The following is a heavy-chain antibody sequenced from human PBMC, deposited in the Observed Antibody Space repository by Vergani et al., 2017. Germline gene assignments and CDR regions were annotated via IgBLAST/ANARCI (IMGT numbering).Heavy chain of an antibody. Sequence: QVQLQESGPGLVKPSETLSLTCTVSGGSISSYYWSWIWQPPGKGLEWIWYIYYSGSTNYNPSLKSRVTISVYTSKNQFSLKLSSVTAADTAVYYCARNPYCGGDCYSDAFDIWGQGTMVTVSS. D-gene: IGHD2-21*02. J-gene: IGHJ3*02. CDR2: IYYSGST. V-gene: IGHV4-59*01. CDR1: GGSISSYY. CDR3: ARNPYCGGDCYSDAFDI.